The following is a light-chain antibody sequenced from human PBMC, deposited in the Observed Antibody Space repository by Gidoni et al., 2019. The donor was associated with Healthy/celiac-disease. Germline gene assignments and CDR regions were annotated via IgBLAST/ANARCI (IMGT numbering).Light chain of an antibody. CDR2: DAS. Sequence: DIQMTQSPSSLSAFVGDRVTITCQASKDINKYLNWYQQKPGKAPKLLIYDASNLETGVPSRFSGSGSGTDFTFTISSLQPEDIATYYYQQYDNLPPYTFGQGTKLEIK. V-gene: IGKV1-33*01. J-gene: IGKJ2*01. CDR1: KDINKY. CDR3: QQYDNLPPYT.